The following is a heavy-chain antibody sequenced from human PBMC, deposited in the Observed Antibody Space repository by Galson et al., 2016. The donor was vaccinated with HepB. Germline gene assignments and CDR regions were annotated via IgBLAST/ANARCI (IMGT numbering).Heavy chain of an antibody. CDR3: ARDGGAVATDY. Sequence: SVKVSCKASGYTFTSYDINWVRQATGQGPEWMGWMSPNSGDTKFAQNLQGRVTMTTDTSTSTAYMELRGLRSDDTAVYFCARDGGAVATDYWGQGTLVTVSS. D-gene: IGHD5-12*01. J-gene: IGHJ4*02. CDR1: GYTFTSYD. CDR2: MSPNSGDT. V-gene: IGHV1-18*01.